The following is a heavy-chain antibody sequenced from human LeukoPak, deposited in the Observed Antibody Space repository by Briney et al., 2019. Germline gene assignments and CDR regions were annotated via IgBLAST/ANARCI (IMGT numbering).Heavy chain of an antibody. D-gene: IGHD1-26*01. CDR3: ARGGGGSYFSYWYFDL. J-gene: IGHJ2*01. CDR2: IDPNNGDT. CDR1: GYTFTGYY. V-gene: IGHV1-2*02. Sequence: ASVKVSCKASGYTFTGYYIHWVRQAPGQGLEWMGWIDPNNGDTNYAQKFQGRVTMTRDTSISSAYMELSRLTSDDTAVYYCARGGGGSYFSYWYFDLWGRGTLVTVSS.